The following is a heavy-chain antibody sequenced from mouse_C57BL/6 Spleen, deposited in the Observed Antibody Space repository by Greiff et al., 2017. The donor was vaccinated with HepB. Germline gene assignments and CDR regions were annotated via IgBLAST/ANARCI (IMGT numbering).Heavy chain of an antibody. Sequence: QVQLKQPGAELVKPGASVKMSCKASGYTFTSYWITWVKQRPGQGLEWIGYIYPGSGSTNYNEKFKSKATRTVDTSSSTAYMQLSSLTSEDSAVYYCARNYYGSNDYWGQGTTLTVSS. CDR3: ARNYYGSNDY. CDR1: GYTFTSYW. V-gene: IGHV1-55*01. J-gene: IGHJ2*01. D-gene: IGHD1-1*01. CDR2: IYPGSGST.